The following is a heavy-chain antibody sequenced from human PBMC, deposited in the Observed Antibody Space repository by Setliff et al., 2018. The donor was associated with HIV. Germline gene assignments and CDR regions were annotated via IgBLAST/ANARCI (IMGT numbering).Heavy chain of an antibody. CDR1: GYSFTSYW. V-gene: IGHV5-51*01. Sequence: PGESLKISCKGSGYSFTSYWIAWVRQMPGKGLEWMGIIYPGDSDTRYSPSFQGQVTISADQSINTAYLQWTTLKASDSAMYYCARPRGNDYAGSGFDNWGQGTLVTVSS. CDR2: IYPGDSDT. J-gene: IGHJ4*02. CDR3: ARPRGNDYAGSGFDN. D-gene: IGHD2-2*01.